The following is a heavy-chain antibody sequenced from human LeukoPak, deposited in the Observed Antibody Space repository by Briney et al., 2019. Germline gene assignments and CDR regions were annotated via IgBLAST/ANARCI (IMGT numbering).Heavy chain of an antibody. J-gene: IGHJ4*02. CDR3: ARGGQSKYDSSGYLNYFDY. CDR2: ISSNGGST. D-gene: IGHD3-22*01. V-gene: IGHV3-64*01. Sequence: GGSLRLSCAASGFTFSSYVMYWVRQAPGRGLEYVSSISSNGGSTYYANSVKGRFTISRDNSKSTLYLQMGSLRAEDMAVYYCARGGQSKYDSSGYLNYFDYWGQGTLVTVSS. CDR1: GFTFSSYV.